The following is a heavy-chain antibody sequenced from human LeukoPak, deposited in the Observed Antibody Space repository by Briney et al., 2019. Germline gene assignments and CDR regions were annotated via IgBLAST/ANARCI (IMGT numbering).Heavy chain of an antibody. V-gene: IGHV1-18*04. J-gene: IGHJ4*02. CDR1: GYTFTDYN. CDR3: ASALLWFGAPDY. CDR2: ISAYNGNT. Sequence: GASVKVSCKTSGYTFTDYNLHWGRQAPGQGREWMGWISAYNGNTNYAQKLQGRVTMTTDTSTSTAYMELRSLRSDDTAVYYCASALLWFGAPDYWGQGTLVTVSS. D-gene: IGHD3-10*01.